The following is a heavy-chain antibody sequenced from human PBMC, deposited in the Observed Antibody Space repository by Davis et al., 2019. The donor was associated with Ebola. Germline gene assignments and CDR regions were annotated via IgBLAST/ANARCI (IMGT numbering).Heavy chain of an antibody. J-gene: IGHJ5*02. CDR3: ARGAAGIMGWFDP. Sequence: GSLRLSCAVYGGSFSGYYWSWIRQPPGKGLEWIGEINHSGSTNYNPSLKSRVTISVDTSKNQFSLKLSSVTAADTAVYYCARGAAGIMGWFDPWGQGTLVTVSS. CDR1: GGSFSGYY. CDR2: INHSGST. V-gene: IGHV4-34*01. D-gene: IGHD6-13*01.